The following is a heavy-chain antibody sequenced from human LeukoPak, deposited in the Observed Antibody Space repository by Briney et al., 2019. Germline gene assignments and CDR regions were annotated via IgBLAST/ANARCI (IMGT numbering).Heavy chain of an antibody. V-gene: IGHV3-9*01. CDR1: GFTVSSNY. D-gene: IGHD3-9*01. J-gene: IGHJ4*02. CDR3: AKVGGGILTGYYYFDY. CDR2: ISWNSGSI. Sequence: PGGSLRLSCAASGFTVSSNYMSWVRQAPGKGLEWVSGISWNSGSIGYADSVKGRFTISGDNAKNSLYLQMNNLRAEDTALYYCAKVGGGILTGYYYFDYWGQGTLVTVSS.